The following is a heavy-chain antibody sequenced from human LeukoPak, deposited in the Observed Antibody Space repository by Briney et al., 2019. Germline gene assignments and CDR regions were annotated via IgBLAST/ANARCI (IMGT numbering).Heavy chain of an antibody. D-gene: IGHD3-10*01. CDR1: GASISSGGYY. CDR2: IYYSGSA. J-gene: IGHJ6*04. Sequence: SQNLSLTCTGSGASISSGGYYWSWIRQHPGKGLEWIGYIYYSGSANYKPSLKSRVIISVDTSNNQFSLKLSSVTAADTAVYYCARSYGSGSIYGMDVWGKGTTVTVSS. V-gene: IGHV4-31*03. CDR3: ARSYGSGSIYGMDV.